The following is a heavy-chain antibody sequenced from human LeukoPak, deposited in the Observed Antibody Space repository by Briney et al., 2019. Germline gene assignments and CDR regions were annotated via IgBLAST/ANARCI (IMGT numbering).Heavy chain of an antibody. Sequence: PGGSLRLSCVGSGFTFSDHYMTWIRDAPGKGLELISYICGSSNSIVYADSVKGRFTISRDNSRNSLYLQMNSLRAEDTAVYYCSREPRLLDFWGQGTLVTVSS. CDR2: ICGSSNSI. V-gene: IGHV3-11*04. D-gene: IGHD1-26*01. CDR1: GFTFSDHY. CDR3: SREPRLLDF. J-gene: IGHJ4*02.